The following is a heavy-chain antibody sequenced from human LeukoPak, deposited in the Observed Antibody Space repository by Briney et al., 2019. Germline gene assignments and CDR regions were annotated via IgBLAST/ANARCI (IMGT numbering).Heavy chain of an antibody. D-gene: IGHD2-15*01. Sequence: GGSLRLSCAASGFTFSSYWMSWVRQAPGKGLEWVANIKQDGGEKYYVDSVKGRFTISRDNAKNSLYLQMNSLRAEDTAVNYCAREVVPNWFDPWGQGTLVTVSS. CDR3: AREVVPNWFDP. J-gene: IGHJ5*02. CDR1: GFTFSSYW. CDR2: IKQDGGEK. V-gene: IGHV3-7*01.